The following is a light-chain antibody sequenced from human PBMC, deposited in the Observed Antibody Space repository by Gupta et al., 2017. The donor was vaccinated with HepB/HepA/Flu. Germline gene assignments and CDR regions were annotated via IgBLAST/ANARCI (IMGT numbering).Light chain of an antibody. CDR1: QDINSY. Sequence: DIQLTQSPSFLSASVGDRVTITCRASQDINSYLIWYQQKPGKAPNLLIYTASTLQGGVPSRFSGSGSGTEFTLTISSLQPEDFATYYCQQFNSYPITFGQGTRLDIE. V-gene: IGKV1-9*01. CDR2: TAS. CDR3: QQFNSYPIT. J-gene: IGKJ5*01.